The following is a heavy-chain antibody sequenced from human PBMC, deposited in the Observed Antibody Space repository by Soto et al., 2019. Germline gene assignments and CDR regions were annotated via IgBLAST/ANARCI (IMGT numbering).Heavy chain of an antibody. V-gene: IGHV4-34*01. CDR3: VRSIAMRVAFQRDAPDKYYFDS. CDR1: GGTFSGHY. CDR2: INHSGST. D-gene: IGHD2-21*01. Sequence: PSETLSLTCAVYGGTFSGHYWTWIRQPPGKGLEWIGEINHSGSTNQNPSLKSRLSISVDTSKNQVSLKLRSVTAADTAVYYCVRSIAMRVAFQRDAPDKYYFDSWGQGTLVTVSS. J-gene: IGHJ4*02.